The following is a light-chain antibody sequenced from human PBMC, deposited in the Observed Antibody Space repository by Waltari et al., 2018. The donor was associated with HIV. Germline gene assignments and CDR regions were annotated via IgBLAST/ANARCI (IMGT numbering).Light chain of an antibody. CDR2: GNG. CDR3: QSYDSSQSVWV. V-gene: IGLV1-40*01. J-gene: IGLJ2*01. Sequence: QSVLTQPPSVSGAPGQRVTISCTGSSSTIGAGYDVHWYQQLPGTAPKLLIDGNGNRPAGVPDRFAGSKCGSSASLAITGLLAEDEADYYCQSYDSSQSVWVIGGGTKLTVL. CDR1: SSTIGAGYD.